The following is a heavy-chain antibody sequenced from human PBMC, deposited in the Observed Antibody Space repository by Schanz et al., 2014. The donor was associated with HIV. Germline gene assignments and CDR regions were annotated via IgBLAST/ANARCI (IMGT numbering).Heavy chain of an antibody. CDR1: GFNFNSYG. D-gene: IGHD6-13*01. Sequence: QEQLVESGGGVVQPGRSLRLSCVASGFNFNSYGMHWVRQAPGKGREWEAVISYDGRNKKFANSVKGRFTISRDNSKNTVYLQAKSLRPEDTAVYYCAKDKSRHTYSSSSIFDPWGQGTLVTVSS. CDR3: AKDKSRHTYSSSSIFDP. J-gene: IGHJ5*02. CDR2: ISYDGRNK. V-gene: IGHV3-30*18.